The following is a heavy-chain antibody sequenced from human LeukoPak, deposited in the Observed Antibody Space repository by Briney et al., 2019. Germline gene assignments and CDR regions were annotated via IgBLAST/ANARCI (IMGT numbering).Heavy chain of an antibody. CDR3: ANSSLG. J-gene: IGHJ4*02. V-gene: IGHV3-23*01. CDR1: GFTFSSYA. Sequence: GGSLRLSCAASGFTFSSYALTGVRQAPGKGLEWVSSISDSGDRTHYADSVKGRFTISRVNSQNTLLLQMSNLRTEDTAVYYCANSSLGWGQGTLVTVSS. CDR2: ISDSGDRT.